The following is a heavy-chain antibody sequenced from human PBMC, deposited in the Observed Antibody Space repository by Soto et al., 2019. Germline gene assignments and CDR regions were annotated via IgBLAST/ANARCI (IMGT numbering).Heavy chain of an antibody. CDR3: ARVGWFNLLSS. D-gene: IGHD6-19*01. CDR2: IYYSGST. V-gene: IGHV4-59*01. J-gene: IGHJ5*02. Sequence: SETLSLTCTVSGGSISSYYWSWIRQPPGKGLEWIGYIYYSGSTNYNPSLKSRVTISVDTSKNQFSLKLSSVTAADTAVYYCARVGWFNLLSSCGQGSLVPVSS. CDR1: GGSISSYY.